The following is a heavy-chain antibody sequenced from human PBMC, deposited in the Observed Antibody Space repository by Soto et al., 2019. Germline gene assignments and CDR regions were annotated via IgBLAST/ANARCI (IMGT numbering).Heavy chain of an antibody. CDR1: GFTFSSYG. V-gene: IGHV3-30*18. CDR3: AKDGYDSDY. J-gene: IGHJ4*02. D-gene: IGHD2-2*01. CDR2: ISYDGSNK. Sequence: GGALRLSCAASGFTFSSYGMHWGRQAPGKGLEWVAVISYDGSNKYYANSVKGRFTISRDNSKNTLYLQMNSLRAEDTAVYYCAKDGYDSDYWGQGTLVTVSS.